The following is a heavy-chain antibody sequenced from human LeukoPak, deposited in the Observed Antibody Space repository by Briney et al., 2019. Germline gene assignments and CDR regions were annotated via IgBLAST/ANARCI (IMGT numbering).Heavy chain of an antibody. D-gene: IGHD6-13*01. J-gene: IGHJ4*02. Sequence: PSETLSLTCAVSGGSISSSNWWSWVRQPPGKGLEWIGEIYHSGSTNYNPSLKSRVIISVDKSKNRFSLKLSSVTAADTAVYYCARLPYSSSWFDYWGQGTLVTVSS. CDR2: IYHSGST. CDR3: ARLPYSSSWFDY. CDR1: GGSISSSNW. V-gene: IGHV4-4*02.